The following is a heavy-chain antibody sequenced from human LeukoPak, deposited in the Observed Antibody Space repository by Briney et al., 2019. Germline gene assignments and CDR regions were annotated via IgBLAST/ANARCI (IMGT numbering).Heavy chain of an antibody. J-gene: IGHJ4*02. CDR3: TTDLYYYDSSGYYRFDY. D-gene: IGHD3-22*01. CDR1: GFTFSNAW. CDR2: IKSKTDGGTT. V-gene: IGHV3-15*01. Sequence: PGGSLRLSCAASGFTFSNAWMSWVRQAPGKGLEWVGRIKSKTDGGTTDYAAPVKGRFTISRDDSKNTLYLQMNSLKTEDTAVYYCTTDLYYYDSSGYYRFDYWGQGTLVTVSS.